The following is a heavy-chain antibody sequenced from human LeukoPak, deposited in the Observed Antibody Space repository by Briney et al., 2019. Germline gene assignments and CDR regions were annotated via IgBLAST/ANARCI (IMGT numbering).Heavy chain of an antibody. Sequence: PGGSLRLSCAASGFTVSSNYMSWVRQAPGKGPEWVAFIRYDGSNKYYADSVKGRFTISRDNSKNTLYLQMNSLRAEDTAVYYCAPLGAAAGTGKYFQHWGQGTLVTVSS. J-gene: IGHJ1*01. D-gene: IGHD6-13*01. CDR1: GFTVSSNY. CDR2: IRYDGSNK. CDR3: APLGAAAGTGKYFQH. V-gene: IGHV3-30*02.